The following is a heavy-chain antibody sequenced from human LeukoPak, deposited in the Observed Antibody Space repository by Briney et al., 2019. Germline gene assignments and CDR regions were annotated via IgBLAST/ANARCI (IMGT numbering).Heavy chain of an antibody. Sequence: PGGSLRLSCAASGFTFSSYGMHWVRQAPGKGLEWVAVISYDGSNKYYADSVKGRFTISRDNSKNTLYLQMNSLRAEDTAVYYCAKALRGGSYPYYYYYYMDVWGKGTTVTVSS. J-gene: IGHJ6*03. D-gene: IGHD1-26*01. CDR3: AKALRGGSYPYYYYYYMDV. CDR2: ISYDGSNK. CDR1: GFTFSSYG. V-gene: IGHV3-30*18.